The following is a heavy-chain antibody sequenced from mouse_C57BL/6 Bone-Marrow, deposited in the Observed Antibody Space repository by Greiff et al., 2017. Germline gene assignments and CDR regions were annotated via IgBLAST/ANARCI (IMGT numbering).Heavy chain of an antibody. CDR2: IWSGGST. J-gene: IGHJ3*01. D-gene: IGHD1-1*02. Sequence: QVQLQQSGPGLVQPSQCLSISCTVSGFSLTSYGVHWVRQSPGKGLEWLGVIWSGGSTDYNAAFISRLSISKDNYKSQVFFKMNGLQADDTARYYCARKGSYVSFAYWGQGTLVTVSA. V-gene: IGHV2-2*01. CDR1: GFSLTSYG. CDR3: ARKGSYVSFAY.